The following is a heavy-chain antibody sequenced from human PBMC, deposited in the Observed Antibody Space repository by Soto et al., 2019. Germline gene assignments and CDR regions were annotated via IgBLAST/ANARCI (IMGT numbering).Heavy chain of an antibody. Sequence: PGGSLRLSCAASGFTFSTYVMHWVRQAPGKGLEWVAVLWYDGTNENYAGSVKGRFTISRDNSKNTLYLQMNNLRVEDTAVYYCATEGKYKYAHDYWGQGT. CDR2: LWYDGTNE. D-gene: IGHD2-2*01. J-gene: IGHJ4*02. CDR1: GFTFSTYV. CDR3: ATEGKYKYAHDY. V-gene: IGHV3-33*01.